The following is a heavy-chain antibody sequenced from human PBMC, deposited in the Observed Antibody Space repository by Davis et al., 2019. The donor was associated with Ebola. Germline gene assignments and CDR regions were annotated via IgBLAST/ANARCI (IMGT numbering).Heavy chain of an antibody. CDR2: INPSGGST. Sequence: ASVKVSCKASGYSFTSYYMHWVRQAPGKGLEWMGIINPSGGSTSYAQKFQGRVTMTRDTSTSTVYMELSSLRSEDTAVYYCARGAGGYYYYYGMDVWGQGTTVTVSS. D-gene: IGHD6-25*01. CDR1: GYSFTSYY. CDR3: ARGAGGYYYYYGMDV. V-gene: IGHV1-46*01. J-gene: IGHJ6*02.